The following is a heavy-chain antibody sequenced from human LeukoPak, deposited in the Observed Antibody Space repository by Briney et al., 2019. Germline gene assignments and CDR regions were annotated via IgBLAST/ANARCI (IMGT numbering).Heavy chain of an antibody. CDR2: IKQDGSEK. Sequence: GGSLRLSCAASGFTSSSYSMNWVRQAPGKGLEWVANIKQDGSEKYYVDSVKGRFTISRDNAKNSVYLQMNSLRAEDTAVYYCARDSGWGNDYWGQGTLVTVSS. J-gene: IGHJ4*02. V-gene: IGHV3-7*01. CDR3: ARDSGWGNDY. CDR1: GFTSSSYS. D-gene: IGHD6-19*01.